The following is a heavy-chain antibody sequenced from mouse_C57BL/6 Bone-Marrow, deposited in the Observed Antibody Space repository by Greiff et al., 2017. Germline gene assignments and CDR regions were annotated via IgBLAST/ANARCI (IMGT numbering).Heavy chain of an antibody. CDR3: ARRRVYYGSFDY. V-gene: IGHV1-55*01. Sequence: QVQLQQPGAELVKPGASVKMSCKASGYTFTSYWITWVKQRPGQGLGWIGDIYPGSGSTNYNEKFKSKATLTVDTSSSTAYKQLSSLTSEDSAVYYCARRRVYYGSFDYWGQGTTLTVSS. J-gene: IGHJ2*01. D-gene: IGHD1-1*01. CDR1: GYTFTSYW. CDR2: IYPGSGST.